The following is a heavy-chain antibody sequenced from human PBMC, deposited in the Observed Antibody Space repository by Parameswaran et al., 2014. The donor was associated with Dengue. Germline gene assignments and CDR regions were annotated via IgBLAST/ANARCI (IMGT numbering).Heavy chain of an antibody. D-gene: IGHD5-12*01. CDR1: GFTFSGSA. V-gene: IGHV3-73*01. CDR3: TSSPYSGHYYYYMDV. Sequence: GGSLRLSCAASGFTFSGSAMHWVRQASGKGLEWVGRIRSKANSYATAYAASVKGRFTISRDDSKNTAYLQMNSLKTEDTAVYYCTSSPYSGHYYYYMDVWGKGTTVTVSS. J-gene: IGHJ6*03. CDR2: IRSKANSYAT.